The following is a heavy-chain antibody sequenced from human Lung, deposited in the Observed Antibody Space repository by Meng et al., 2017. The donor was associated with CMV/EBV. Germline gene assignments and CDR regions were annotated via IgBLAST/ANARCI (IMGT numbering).Heavy chain of an antibody. V-gene: IGHV1-2*06. CDR2: VNPVSDDT. Sequence: VQLVQSGAEVKRPGARVKISCQASGYTFSGFYMNWARQAPGHGLEWLGRVNPVSDDTHYAQKFVGRLTVTRGATINTAFMELTSLRPDDTAVYYCAKSSDNGWSSWGPGTLVTVSS. CDR3: AKSSDNGWSS. D-gene: IGHD6-19*01. CDR1: GYTFSGFY. J-gene: IGHJ4*01.